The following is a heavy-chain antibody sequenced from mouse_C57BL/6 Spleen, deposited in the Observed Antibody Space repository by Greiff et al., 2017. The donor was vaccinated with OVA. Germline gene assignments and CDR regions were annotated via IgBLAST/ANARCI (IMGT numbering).Heavy chain of an antibody. V-gene: IGHV5-17*01. CDR2: ISSGSSTI. J-gene: IGHJ1*03. CDR3: ARSLLGPGWYFGV. Sequence: DVLLVESGGGLVKPGGSLKLSCAASGFTFSDYGMHWVRQAPEKGLEWVAYISSGSSTIYYADTVKGRFTISRDNAKNTLFLQMTSLRSEDTAMYYCARSLLGPGWYFGVWGTGTTGTVSS. CDR1: GFTFSDYG. D-gene: IGHD4-1*01.